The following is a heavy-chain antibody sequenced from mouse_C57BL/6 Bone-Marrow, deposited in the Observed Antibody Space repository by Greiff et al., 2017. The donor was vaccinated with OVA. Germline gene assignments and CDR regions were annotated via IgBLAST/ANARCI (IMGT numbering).Heavy chain of an antibody. CDR3: ASPYSSAWFAY. Sequence: VQLQQSGAELARPGASVKLSCKASGYTFTSYGISWVKQRTGQGLEWIGEIYPRSGNTYYNEKFKGKATLTADKSSNTAYMELRSLTSEDSAVYFCASPYSSAWFAYWGQGTLVTVSA. CDR2: IYPRSGNT. V-gene: IGHV1-81*01. J-gene: IGHJ3*01. D-gene: IGHD1-1*01. CDR1: GYTFTSYG.